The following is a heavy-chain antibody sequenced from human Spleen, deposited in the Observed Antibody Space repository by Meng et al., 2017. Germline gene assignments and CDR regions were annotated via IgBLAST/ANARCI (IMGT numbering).Heavy chain of an antibody. D-gene: IGHD6-19*01. CDR2: VSFDGHDK. CDR3: ARHERAVAGNHDAFDL. CDR1: GFTFSSSA. Sequence: GGSLRLSCAASGFTFSSSAMSWVRQAPGKGLEWLAIVSFDGHDKYYASSVKGRFTISRDDSQSTLYLQMNSLRPEDTAVYYCARHERAVAGNHDAFDLWGQGTGVTVSS. V-gene: IGHV3-30*04. J-gene: IGHJ3*01.